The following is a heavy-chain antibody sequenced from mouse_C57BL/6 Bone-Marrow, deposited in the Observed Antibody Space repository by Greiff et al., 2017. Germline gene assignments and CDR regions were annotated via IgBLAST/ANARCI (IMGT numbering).Heavy chain of an antibody. CDR3: AKLLYYLDY. V-gene: IGHV3-6*01. Sequence: EVKVEESGPGLVKPSQSLSLTCSVTGYSITSGYYWNWIRQFPGNKLEWMGYISSDGSNNYNPSLKNRISLTRDTSKNQFFLKLSSVTTEDTATYYCAKLLYYLDYWGQGTTLTVSS. CDR1: GYSITSGYY. D-gene: IGHD2-1*01. CDR2: ISSDGSN. J-gene: IGHJ2*01.